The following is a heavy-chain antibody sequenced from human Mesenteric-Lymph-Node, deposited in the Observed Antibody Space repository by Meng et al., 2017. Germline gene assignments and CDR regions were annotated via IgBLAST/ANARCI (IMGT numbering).Heavy chain of an antibody. V-gene: IGHV3-7*01. Sequence: GESLKISCAASGFTFSSYWMSWVRQAPGKGLEWVANIKQDGSEKYYVDSVKGRFTISRDNAKNSLYLQMNSLRAEDTAVYYCARDRDRSLENNWGPGTLVTVSS. D-gene: IGHD6-13*01. CDR1: GFTFSSYW. J-gene: IGHJ4*02. CDR3: ARDRDRSLENN. CDR2: IKQDGSEK.